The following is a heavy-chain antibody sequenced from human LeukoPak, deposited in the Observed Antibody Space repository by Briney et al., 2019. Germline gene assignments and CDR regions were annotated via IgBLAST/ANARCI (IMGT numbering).Heavy chain of an antibody. CDR1: GGSISSYY. V-gene: IGHV4-59*01. CDR3: ARFGREDGYNTLNFDY. Sequence: SETLSLTCTVSGGSISSYYLSWIRQPPGKGLEWIGYIYYSGSTNYNPSLKSRVTISVDTSKNQFSLKLSSVTAADTAVYYCARFGREDGYNTLNFDYWGQGTLVTVSS. CDR2: IYYSGST. D-gene: IGHD5-24*01. J-gene: IGHJ4*02.